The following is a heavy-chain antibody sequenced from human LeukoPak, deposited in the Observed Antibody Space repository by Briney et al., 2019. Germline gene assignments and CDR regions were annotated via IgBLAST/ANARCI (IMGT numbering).Heavy chain of an antibody. V-gene: IGHV1-69*05. CDR3: ARYGPDCSSTSCSDY. D-gene: IGHD2-2*01. CDR2: IIPIFGTA. J-gene: IGHJ4*02. Sequence: ASVKVSCKASGGTFSSYAISWVRQAPGQGLEWMGGIIPIFGTANYAQKFQGRVTITTDESTSTAYMELSSLRSEDTAVYYCARYGPDCSSTSCSDYWGQGTLVTVSS. CDR1: GGTFSSYA.